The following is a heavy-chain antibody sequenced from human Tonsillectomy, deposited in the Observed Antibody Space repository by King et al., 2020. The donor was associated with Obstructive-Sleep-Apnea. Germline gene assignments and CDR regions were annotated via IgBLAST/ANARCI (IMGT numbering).Heavy chain of an antibody. Sequence: QLQESGPGLVKPSETLSLTCSVSGYSISSGYYWGWVRQPPGKGLGCIGSISYSGSTYYNSSLKSRVTISADTSKNQFSLKLSSVTAADTAVYYCAREDREGIAVAGLVSFDYWGQGTLVTVSS. J-gene: IGHJ4*02. V-gene: IGHV4-38-2*02. CDR3: AREDREGIAVAGLVSFDY. CDR1: GYSISSGYY. CDR2: ISYSGST. D-gene: IGHD6-19*01.